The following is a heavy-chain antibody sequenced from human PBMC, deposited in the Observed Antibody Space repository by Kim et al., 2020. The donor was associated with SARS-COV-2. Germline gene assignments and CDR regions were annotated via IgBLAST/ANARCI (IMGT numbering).Heavy chain of an antibody. CDR1: GGSISSRSYY. CDR3: AGGDVQWRGVADYFDY. V-gene: IGHV4-39*06. CDR2: FYYSGST. Sequence: SETLSLTCIVSGGSISSRSYYWGWIRQPPGKGLEYIGSFYYSGSTYYNPSLKSRVTIAVDTSKNQFTLKLSSVTAADTAIYYCAGGDVQWRGVADYFDYWGQGTLVTVSS. J-gene: IGHJ4*02. D-gene: IGHD6-19*01.